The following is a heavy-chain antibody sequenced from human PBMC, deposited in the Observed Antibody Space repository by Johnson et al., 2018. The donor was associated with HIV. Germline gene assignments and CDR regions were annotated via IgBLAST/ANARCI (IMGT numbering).Heavy chain of an antibody. Sequence: DVQLVEPVGALVQPGGSLTLSCAAPGFTVSNTYISSVRQAPGKGLAWVSIIYSGYTTYYADSVQGRFTISRDNSRNTLYLQMSSLRAEYTAVYYCARGAPSGNYYVDAFDLWGQGTMVIVSS. J-gene: IGHJ3*01. CDR3: ARGAPSGNYYVDAFDL. D-gene: IGHD1-26*01. CDR1: GFTVSNTY. V-gene: IGHV3-66*01. CDR2: IYSGYTT.